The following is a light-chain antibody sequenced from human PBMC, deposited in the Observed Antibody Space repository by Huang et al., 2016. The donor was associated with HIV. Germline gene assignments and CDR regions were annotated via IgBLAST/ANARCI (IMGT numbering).Light chain of an antibody. CDR2: AAS. V-gene: IGKV1-9*01. J-gene: IGKJ3*01. Sequence: IQLTQSPSSLSAYVGDRVPITCRASQDISSYLAWYQQKPGKAPKLLIYAASTLESGVPSRFSGSGSGTEFTLTINNLQPEDFATYYCLQLNSYPGTFGPGTNVDV. CDR1: QDISSY. CDR3: LQLNSYPGT.